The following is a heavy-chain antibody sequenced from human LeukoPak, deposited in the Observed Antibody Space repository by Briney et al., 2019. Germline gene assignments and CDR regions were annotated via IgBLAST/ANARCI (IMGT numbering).Heavy chain of an antibody. V-gene: IGHV3-53*01. Sequence: PGWSLTLSCAASGFTLINTYMSLVRQAPGKGLEWVSVIYSDGRTYYADPVKGRFTISRDNSKNTLYLQMNSLRAEDTAVYYCTRDPTDSGLGDYWGQGTLVTVSS. J-gene: IGHJ4*02. CDR3: TRDPTDSGLGDY. D-gene: IGHD6-19*01. CDR2: IYSDGRT. CDR1: GFTLINTY.